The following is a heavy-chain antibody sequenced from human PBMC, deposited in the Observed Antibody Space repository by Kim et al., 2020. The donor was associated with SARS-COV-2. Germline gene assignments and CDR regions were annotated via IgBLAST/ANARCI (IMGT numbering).Heavy chain of an antibody. J-gene: IGHJ4*02. CDR1: GGSISSSNW. CDR2: IYHSGST. D-gene: IGHD2-8*01. CDR3: ASLHDCTNGVCASRGDY. Sequence: SETLSLTCAVSGGSISSSNWWSWVRQPPGKGLEWIGEIYHSGSTNYNPSLKSRVTISVDKSKNQFSLKLSSVTAADTAVYYCASLHDCTNGVCASRGDYWGQGTLVTVSS. V-gene: IGHV4-4*02.